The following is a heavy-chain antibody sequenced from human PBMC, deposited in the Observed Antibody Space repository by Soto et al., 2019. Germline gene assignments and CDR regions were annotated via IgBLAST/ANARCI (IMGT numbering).Heavy chain of an antibody. J-gene: IGHJ6*02. CDR1: GFTFSMYS. D-gene: IGHD2-21*02. CDR3: ARDHLILPAHDFFYGSDV. CDR2: IPQDGVDG. V-gene: IGHV3-7*03. Sequence: GGSLRLSCEVSGFTFSMYSMSWVRQSPGKGLEWVAKIPQDGVDGHYADSVKGRCTISRDNGKNSLYLELSNLRAEDAAVYYCARDHLILPAHDFFYGSDVWGRGATVTV.